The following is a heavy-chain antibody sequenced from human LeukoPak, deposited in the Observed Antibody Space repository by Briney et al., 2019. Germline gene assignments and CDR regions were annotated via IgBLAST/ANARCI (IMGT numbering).Heavy chain of an antibody. CDR2: ISGGGGDT. D-gene: IGHD2-2*02. CDR1: GFSFDNYA. V-gene: IGHV3-23*01. Sequence: GGSLRLSCAASGFSFDNYAMRWVRQAPGKGPEWASAISGGGGDTYYADSVKGRFTISRDNSKNTLYPQMNSLRVEDTAIYYCAKGMRHCTSTSCYSFHPPDYWGQGTLVTVSS. CDR3: AKGMRHCTSTSCYSFHPPDY. J-gene: IGHJ4*02.